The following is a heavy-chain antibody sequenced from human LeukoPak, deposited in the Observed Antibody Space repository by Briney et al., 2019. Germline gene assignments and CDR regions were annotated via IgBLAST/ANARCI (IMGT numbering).Heavy chain of an antibody. Sequence: GGSLRLSCAASGLTFNRDAMIWVRQAPGRGLEWVSTISGNGGSTYYADSVKGRFTISRDNSKNTLYLQMNSLRAEDTAVYYCARAPRVVLSAPWGAFDIWGQGTMVTVSS. D-gene: IGHD2-15*01. V-gene: IGHV3-23*01. CDR2: ISGNGGST. J-gene: IGHJ3*02. CDR3: ARAPRVVLSAPWGAFDI. CDR1: GLTFNRDA.